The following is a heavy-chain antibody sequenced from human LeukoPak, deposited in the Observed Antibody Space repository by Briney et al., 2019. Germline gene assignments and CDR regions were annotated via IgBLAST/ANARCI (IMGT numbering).Heavy chain of an antibody. CDR2: ISGSGDTS. CDR3: AKLVGGLPFDL. CDR1: GFTLSSYA. Sequence: GGALRLSCVASGFTLSSYAMSWVRQAPGNGLEWVSTISGSGDTSYYADSVKGRFTISRDNSKNSLYLRMNSLRVEDTALYYCAKLVGGLPFDLWGQGTVVTVSS. J-gene: IGHJ3*01. V-gene: IGHV3-23*01. D-gene: IGHD1-26*01.